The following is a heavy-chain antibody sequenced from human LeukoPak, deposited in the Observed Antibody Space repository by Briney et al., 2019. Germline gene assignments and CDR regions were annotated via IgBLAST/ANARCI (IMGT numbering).Heavy chain of an antibody. J-gene: IGHJ4*02. V-gene: IGHV3-7*01. Sequence: GGSLRLSCEASGFIFGNNGMSWLRQAPEKGLEWVAQIERDGSEEHYVDSVKGRFTISRDNAKNSVFLQMNSLRVEDTAVYYCARDLVGSSDHWGQGTLVTVSS. CDR3: ARDLVGSSDH. D-gene: IGHD3-10*01. CDR1: GFIFGNNG. CDR2: IERDGSEE.